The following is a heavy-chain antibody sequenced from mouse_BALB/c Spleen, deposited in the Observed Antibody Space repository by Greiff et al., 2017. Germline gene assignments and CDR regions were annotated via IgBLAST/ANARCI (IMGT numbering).Heavy chain of an antibody. CDR3: TRSVRSYYAMDY. D-gene: IGHD2-14*01. CDR2: INPSNGGT. V-gene: IGHV1S81*02. J-gene: IGHJ4*01. Sequence: QVQLQQSGAELVKPGASVKLSCKASGYTFTSYYMYWVKQRPGQGLEWIGEINPSNGGTNFNEKFKSKATLTVDKSSSTAYMQLSSLTSEDSAVYYCTRSVRSYYAMDYWGQGTSVTVSS. CDR1: GYTFTSYY.